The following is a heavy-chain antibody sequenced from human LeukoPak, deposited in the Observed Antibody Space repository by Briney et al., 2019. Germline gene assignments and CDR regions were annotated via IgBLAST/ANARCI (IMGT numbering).Heavy chain of an antibody. CDR1: GGSISSYY. D-gene: IGHD3-10*01. Sequence: SETLSLTCTVSGGSISSYYWSWIRQPPGKGLEWIGYIYYSGSTNYNPSLKSRVTISVDTSKNQFSLKLSSVTAADTAVYYCARQYYYGSGSYPRQNWFDLWGQGTLVTVSS. CDR3: ARQYYYGSGSYPRQNWFDL. V-gene: IGHV4-59*08. CDR2: IYYSGST. J-gene: IGHJ5*02.